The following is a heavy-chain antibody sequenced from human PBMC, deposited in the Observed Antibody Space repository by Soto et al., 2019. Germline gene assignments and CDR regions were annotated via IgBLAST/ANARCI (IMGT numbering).Heavy chain of an antibody. Sequence: GGSLRLSCTASGFTFGDYAMIWFRQAPGKGLEWVSSISSSSSYIYYADSVKGRFTISRDNAKNSLYLQMNSLRAEDTAVYYCAREFANVVEIFAFDIWGQGTMVTVSS. J-gene: IGHJ3*02. CDR2: ISSSSSYI. D-gene: IGHD2-21*01. V-gene: IGHV3-21*01. CDR1: GFTFGDYA. CDR3: AREFANVVEIFAFDI.